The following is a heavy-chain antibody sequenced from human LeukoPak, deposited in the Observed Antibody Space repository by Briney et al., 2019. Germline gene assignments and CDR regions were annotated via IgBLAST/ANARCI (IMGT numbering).Heavy chain of an antibody. CDR2: ISSGSSYI. D-gene: IGHD4-11*01. V-gene: IGHV3-21*01. CDR1: GFSFRTYS. CDR3: ARGTPTTRDFDY. J-gene: IGHJ4*02. Sequence: GGSLRLSCAASGFSFRTYSMNWVRQAPGKGLEWISSISSGSSYIYYADSVKGRFTISRDNAKNSLLLQMNSLRAEDTAVYYCARGTPTTRDFDYWGQGTLVTVSS.